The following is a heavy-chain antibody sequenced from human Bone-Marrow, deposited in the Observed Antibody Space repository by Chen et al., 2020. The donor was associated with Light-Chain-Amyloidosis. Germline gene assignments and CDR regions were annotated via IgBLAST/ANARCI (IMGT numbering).Heavy chain of an antibody. D-gene: IGHD2-15*01. J-gene: IGHJ4*02. CDR1: GFTLTTYW. CDR3: AKDFGGRDDY. V-gene: IGHV3-74*01. CDR2: INEDGGTT. Sequence: EVRVVESGGGLVQPGGSLRLSCAASGFTLTTYWMHWVSQAPGKGLVWVSRINEDGGTTNYAESVRGRFTISRDTAKNILYLQMNSLRAEDTALYYCAKDFGGRDDYWGQGTLVTVSS.